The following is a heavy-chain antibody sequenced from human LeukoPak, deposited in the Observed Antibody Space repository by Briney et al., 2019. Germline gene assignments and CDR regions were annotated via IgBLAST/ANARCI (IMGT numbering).Heavy chain of an antibody. J-gene: IGHJ6*02. CDR3: ARVGGGYSSSWYGGYYYYGMDV. CDR1: GFTFSSYA. V-gene: IGHV3-23*01. Sequence: GGSLRLSCAASGFTFSSYAMSWVRQAPGKGLEWVSGISGSGGSTYYADSVKGRFTISRDNSKNSLYLQMNSLRAEDTAVYYCARVGGGYSSSWYGGYYYYGMDVWGQGATVTVSS. D-gene: IGHD6-13*01. CDR2: ISGSGGST.